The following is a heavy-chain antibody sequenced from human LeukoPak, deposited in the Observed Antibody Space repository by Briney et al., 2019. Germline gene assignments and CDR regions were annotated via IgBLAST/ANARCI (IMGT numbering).Heavy chain of an antibody. CDR3: ASDREYYYGSGSFDY. Sequence: PSGTLSLTCAVSGGSISSSNWWSWVRQPPGKGLEWIGEIYHSGSTNYNPSLKSRVTISVDKSKNQFSLKLSSVTAADTAVYYCASDREYYYGSGSFDYWGQGTLVTVSS. J-gene: IGHJ4*02. V-gene: IGHV4-4*02. CDR2: IYHSGST. CDR1: GGSISSSNW. D-gene: IGHD3-10*01.